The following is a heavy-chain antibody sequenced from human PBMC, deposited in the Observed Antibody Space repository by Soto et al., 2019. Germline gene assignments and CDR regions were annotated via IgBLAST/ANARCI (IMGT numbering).Heavy chain of an antibody. CDR3: ARYNYFDY. Sequence: QVPLRQSGAEVKRRGASMKISYKTSGYTFTNYPIHWVRQAPGQTLEWMGWIDAGNGNTKYSQTFQGRVTFTRDTSANTAYMELSSLSSEDTAVYYCARYNYFDYWGQGTLVTVSS. J-gene: IGHJ4*02. CDR1: GYTFTNYP. V-gene: IGHV1-3*01. D-gene: IGHD1-1*01. CDR2: IDAGNGNT.